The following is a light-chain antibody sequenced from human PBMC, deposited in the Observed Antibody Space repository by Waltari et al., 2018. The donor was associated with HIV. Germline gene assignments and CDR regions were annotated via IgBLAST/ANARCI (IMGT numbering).Light chain of an antibody. CDR1: QTIDTN. V-gene: IGKV3-15*01. Sequence: EIVLTQSPLTLSVSPGERAILSCRASQTIDTNLPWYQQKPGQAPRLLIYAASTRAPGIPPKFSGSGSGTRFTLTISSLQSEDFAVYYCQQYNVWPPNTFGQGTKVEIK. CDR2: AAS. CDR3: QQYNVWPPNT. J-gene: IGKJ2*01.